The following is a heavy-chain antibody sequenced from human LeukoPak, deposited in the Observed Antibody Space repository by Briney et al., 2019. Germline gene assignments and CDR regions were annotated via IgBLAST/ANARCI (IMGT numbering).Heavy chain of an antibody. CDR1: GYSFTSYW. Sequence: GESLKISCKGSGYSFTSYWIGWVRQMPGKGLEWMGIIYHGDSDTRYSPSFQGQVTISADKSISTAYLQWSSLKVSDTAMYCCARLTHLYYFDYWGQGTLVTVSS. CDR3: ARLTHLYYFDY. CDR2: IYHGDSDT. J-gene: IGHJ4*02. V-gene: IGHV5-51*01.